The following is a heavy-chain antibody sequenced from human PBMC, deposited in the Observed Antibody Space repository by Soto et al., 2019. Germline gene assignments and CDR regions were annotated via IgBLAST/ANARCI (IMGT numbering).Heavy chain of an antibody. CDR2: IYYSGST. CDR1: GGSISSYY. Sequence: SETLSLTCTVSGGSISSYYWSWIRQPPGKGLEWIGYIYYSGSTNYNPSLKSRVTISVDTSKNQFSLKLSSVTAADTAVYYCARLGSYITIFGVVKNWFDPWGQGTLVTVSS. J-gene: IGHJ5*02. CDR3: ARLGSYITIFGVVKNWFDP. D-gene: IGHD3-3*01. V-gene: IGHV4-59*08.